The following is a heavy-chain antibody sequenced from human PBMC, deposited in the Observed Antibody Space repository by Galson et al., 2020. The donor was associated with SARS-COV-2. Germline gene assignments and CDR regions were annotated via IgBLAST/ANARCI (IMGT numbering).Heavy chain of an antibody. D-gene: IGHD3-9*01. CDR1: GGSISSSSYY. V-gene: IGHV4-39*02. J-gene: IGHJ4*02. Sequence: SETLSLTCTVSGGSISSSSYYWGWIRQPPGKGLEWIGSIYYSGSTYYNPSLKSRVTISVDTSKNQFSLKLSSVTAADTAVYYCAREYYDILTGFDYWGQGTLVTVSS. CDR2: IYYSGST. CDR3: AREYYDILTGFDY.